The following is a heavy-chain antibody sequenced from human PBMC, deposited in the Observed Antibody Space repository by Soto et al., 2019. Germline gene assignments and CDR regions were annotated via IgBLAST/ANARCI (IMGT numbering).Heavy chain of an antibody. CDR2: IIPILGIA. D-gene: IGHD2-15*01. Sequence: QVQLVQSGAEVKKPGSSVKVSCKASGGTFSSYTISWVRQAPGQGLEWMGRIIPILGIANYAQKFQARVTSTADKSTSTAYMELSSRRSEDTAVYHCASPTPQRGSGLLVDYWGRGTLVTVSS. V-gene: IGHV1-69*02. CDR1: GGTFSSYT. CDR3: ASPTPQRGSGLLVDY. J-gene: IGHJ4*02.